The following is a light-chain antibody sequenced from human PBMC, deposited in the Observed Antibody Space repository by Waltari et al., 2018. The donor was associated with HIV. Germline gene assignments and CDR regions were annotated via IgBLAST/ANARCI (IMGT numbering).Light chain of an antibody. V-gene: IGLV1-40*01. J-gene: IGLJ1*01. CDR3: QSYDKRLTNYYV. Sequence: QSLLTQPPSVSGAPGQRVTLSCTGRTSTIGADYAVTSYQQLPGAAPKLLIYADTNRPSGVPDRFSGSKSGSSASLAISGLQVDDEGDYYCQSYDKRLTNYYVFGTGTRVTVL. CDR2: ADT. CDR1: TSTIGADYA.